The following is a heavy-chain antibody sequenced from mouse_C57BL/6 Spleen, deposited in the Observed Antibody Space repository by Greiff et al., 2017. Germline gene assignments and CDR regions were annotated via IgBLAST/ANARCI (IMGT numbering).Heavy chain of an antibody. CDR2: IYPGSGST. D-gene: IGHD3-2*02. CDR3: AREGGTAQATLYYFDY. Sequence: VQLQQPGAELVKPGASVKMSCKASGYTFTSYWITWVKQRPGQGLEWIGDIYPGSGSTNYNEKFKSKATLTVDTSSSTAYMQLSSLTSEDSAVYYCAREGGTAQATLYYFDYWGQGTTLTVSS. CDR1: GYTFTSYW. J-gene: IGHJ2*01. V-gene: IGHV1-55*01.